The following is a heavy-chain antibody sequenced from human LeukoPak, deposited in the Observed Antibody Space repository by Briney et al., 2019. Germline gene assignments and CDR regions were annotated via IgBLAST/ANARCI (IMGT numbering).Heavy chain of an antibody. CDR3: ARYPSDAFDI. J-gene: IGHJ3*02. Sequence: KSSETLSLTCTVSGGSISSYDWSWIRQPAGKGLEWIGRIYTSGSTNYNPSLKRRVTMSVDTSKNQFSLKLSSVTAADTAVYYCARYPSDAFDIWGQGTMVTVSS. CDR2: IYTSGST. CDR1: GGSISSYD. V-gene: IGHV4-4*07.